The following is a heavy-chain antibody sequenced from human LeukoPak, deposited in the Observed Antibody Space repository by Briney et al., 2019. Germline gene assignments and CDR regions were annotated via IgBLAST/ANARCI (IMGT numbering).Heavy chain of an antibody. D-gene: IGHD3-16*01. CDR1: GFSFKDYA. CDR3: AKGKINHDGAFDI. J-gene: IGHJ3*02. V-gene: IGHV3-23*01. CDR2: IGAWIPGT. Sequence: GGCLRLSCAASGFSFKDYAVSCVRQTPGKGLEWVSSIGAWIPGTHYADSVTGRFTISRDNSKKTLYLQMNSLRAADTAVYYCAKGKINHDGAFDIWGQGTLVTVSS.